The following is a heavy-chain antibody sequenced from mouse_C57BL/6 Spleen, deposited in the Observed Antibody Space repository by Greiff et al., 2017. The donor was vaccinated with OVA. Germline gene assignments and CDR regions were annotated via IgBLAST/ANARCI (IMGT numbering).Heavy chain of an antibody. D-gene: IGHD1-1*01. Sequence: VKLQESGPELVKPGASVKISCKASGYAFSSSWMNWVKQRPGKGLEWIGRIYPGDGDTNYNGKFKGKATLTADKSSSTAYMQLSSLTSEDSAVYFCARGTTRGYFDVWGTGTTVTVSS. CDR1: GYAFSSSW. CDR2: IYPGDGDT. J-gene: IGHJ1*03. CDR3: ARGTTRGYFDV. V-gene: IGHV1-82*01.